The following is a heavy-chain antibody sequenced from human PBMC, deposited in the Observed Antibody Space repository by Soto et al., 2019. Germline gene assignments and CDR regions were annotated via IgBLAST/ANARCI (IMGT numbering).Heavy chain of an antibody. CDR3: ASSPRTAITSFGGNWVHFDY. CDR1: GGSISSSSYY. CDR2: IYYSGST. J-gene: IGHJ4*02. Sequence: QLQLQESGPGLVKPSETLSLTCTVSGGSISSSSYYWGWIRQPPGKGLEWIGIIYYSGSTYYNPSLKSRVTISVDTSKNQFSLKLSSVTAADTAVYYCASSPRTAITSFGGNWVHFDYWGQGTLVTVSS. V-gene: IGHV4-39*01. D-gene: IGHD3-3*01.